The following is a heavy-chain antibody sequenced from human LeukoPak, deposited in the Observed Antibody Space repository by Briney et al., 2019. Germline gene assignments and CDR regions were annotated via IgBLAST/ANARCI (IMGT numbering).Heavy chain of an antibody. CDR3: ARLQVHCGGDCYTRWFDP. V-gene: IGHV4-59*08. CDR2: IYYSGST. D-gene: IGHD2-21*02. CDR1: GDSISSYY. J-gene: IGHJ5*02. Sequence: SETLSLTCTVSGDSISSYYWSWIRQPPGKGLEWIAYIYYSGSTKYNPSLKSRVTISLDRSKNQFSLNLRSVTAADTAVYYCARLQVHCGGDCYTRWFDPWGQGTLVTVSS.